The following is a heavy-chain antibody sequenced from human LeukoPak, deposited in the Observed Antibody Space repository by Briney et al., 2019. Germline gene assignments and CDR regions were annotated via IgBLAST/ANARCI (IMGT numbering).Heavy chain of an antibody. Sequence: GGSLRLSCAASGFTFSSYGMHWVRQAPGKGLEWVSSISGSGGITYYADSVKGRFTISRDNSKNTLYLQMNSLRAEDTAVYYCAKHLGGSGTYFDYWGQGTLVTVSS. V-gene: IGHV3-23*01. J-gene: IGHJ4*02. CDR3: AKHLGGSGTYFDY. D-gene: IGHD3-10*01. CDR1: GFTFSSYG. CDR2: ISGSGGIT.